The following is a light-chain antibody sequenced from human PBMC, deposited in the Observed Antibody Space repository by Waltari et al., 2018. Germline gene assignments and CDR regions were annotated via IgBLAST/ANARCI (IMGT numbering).Light chain of an antibody. CDR2: EVN. CDR3: TSYAGSHNWV. Sequence: QSALTQPPSASGSPGQSVTISCTGTSSDVGGYNYVSWYQHHPGKAPELMISEVNKRPAGVPDLFSGSKSGNTASLTVSGLQADDEADYYCTSYAGSHNWVFGGGTKLTVL. V-gene: IGLV2-8*01. J-gene: IGLJ2*01. CDR1: SSDVGGYNY.